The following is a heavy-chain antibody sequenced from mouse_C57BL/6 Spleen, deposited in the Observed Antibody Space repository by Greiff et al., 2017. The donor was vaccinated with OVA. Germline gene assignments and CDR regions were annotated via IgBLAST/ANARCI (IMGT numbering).Heavy chain of an antibody. J-gene: IGHJ4*01. CDR2: IDPETGGT. V-gene: IGHV1-15*01. Sequence: QVQLQQSGAELVRPGASVTLSCKASGYTFTDYEMHWVKQTPVHGLEWIGAIDPETGGTAYNQKFKGKAILTADKSSSTAYMELRSLTSEDSAVYYCTRDYGSTLYYAMDYWGQGTSVTVSS. CDR1: GYTFTDYE. D-gene: IGHD1-1*01. CDR3: TRDYGSTLYYAMDY.